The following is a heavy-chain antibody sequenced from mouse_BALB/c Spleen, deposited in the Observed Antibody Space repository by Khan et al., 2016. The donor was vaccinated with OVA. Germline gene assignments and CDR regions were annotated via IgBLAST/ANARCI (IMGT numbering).Heavy chain of an antibody. D-gene: IGHD2-10*01. CDR3: ARQPYYHYNIMDY. J-gene: IGHJ4*01. CDR2: IWSDGTT. Sequence: QMQLEESGPGLAAPSQSLSITCTISGFSLTTYGVHWVRQPPGKGLEWLVVIWSDGTTNYNSALKSRLTITKDNSQRQVFLKMNSLQTDDTAIYFCARQPYYHYNIMDYWGQGTSATVSS. CDR1: GFSLTTYG. V-gene: IGHV2-6-1*01.